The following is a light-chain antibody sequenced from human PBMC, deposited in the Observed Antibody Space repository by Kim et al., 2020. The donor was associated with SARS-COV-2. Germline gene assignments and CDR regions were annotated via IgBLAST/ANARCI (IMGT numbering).Light chain of an antibody. CDR2: AAS. CDR3: QQSYSIPVT. J-gene: IGKJ2*01. Sequence: DIQMTQSPSSLSASEGDRVTITCRASQSISTYLNWYEQKPGKAPNLLIYAASSLQGGVPSRFSGSGSGTDFTLTISTLQPEDFATYYCQQSYSIPVTFGQGTKLEI. V-gene: IGKV1-39*01. CDR1: QSISTY.